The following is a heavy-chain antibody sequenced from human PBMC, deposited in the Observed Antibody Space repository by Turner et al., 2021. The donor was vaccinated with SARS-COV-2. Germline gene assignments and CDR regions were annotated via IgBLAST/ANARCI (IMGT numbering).Heavy chain of an antibody. V-gene: IGHV3-23*04. CDR3: VKDQSVLIGADTWCDP. D-gene: IGHD4-17*01. Sequence: EVQLVESVGRVVQPGGSLRLSCGASGFGFSAYALGWVRRHTGRGLGWVGGMTGSGGKIFYGHSARVRFTVSRDNSKITVSLQIDSLRVEDTAVYYCVKDQSVLIGADTWCDPWGQGTLVTVSS. CDR2: MTGSGGKI. CDR1: GFGFSAYA. J-gene: IGHJ5*02.